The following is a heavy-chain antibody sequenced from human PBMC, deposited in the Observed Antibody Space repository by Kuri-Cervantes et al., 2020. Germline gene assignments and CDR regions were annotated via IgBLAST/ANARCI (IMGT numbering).Heavy chain of an antibody. CDR3: ARTSTWTRFDS. V-gene: IGHV3-23*01. CDR1: GFTFSSYA. J-gene: IGHJ4*02. D-gene: IGHD1/OR15-1a*01. Sequence: GGSLRLSCAASGFTFSSYAMSWVRQAPGKGLEWVSAISGSGGSTYYADSVKGRFTTSRDNFKNTVYLQMNRLRAEDTAVYYCARTSTWTRFDSWGQGILVTVSS. CDR2: ISGSGGST.